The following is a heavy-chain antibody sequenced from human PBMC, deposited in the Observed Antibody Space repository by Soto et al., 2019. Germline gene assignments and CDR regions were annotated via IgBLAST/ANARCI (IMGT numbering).Heavy chain of an antibody. D-gene: IGHD6-13*01. V-gene: IGHV4-30-2*01. CDR1: GGSISSGGYS. CDR2: IYHSGST. CDR3: ARDLSSPYGMDV. Sequence: SETLSLTCAVSGGSISSGGYSWSWIRQPPGKGLEWIGYIYHSGSTYYNPSLKSRVTISVDRSKNQFSLKLSSVTAADTAVYYCARDLSSPYGMDVWGQGTTVTV. J-gene: IGHJ6*02.